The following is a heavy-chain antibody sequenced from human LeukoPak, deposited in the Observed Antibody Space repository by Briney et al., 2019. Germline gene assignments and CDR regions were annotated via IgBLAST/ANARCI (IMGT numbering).Heavy chain of an antibody. CDR2: ISDDVNNK. J-gene: IGHJ4*02. Sequence: PGRSLRLSCAASGFTFSSYGMHWVRQAPGKGLEWVAFISDDVNNKYYADSVKGRFTISRDNSKSALYLQMDSLRAEDTAVYYCAKVPVSFYGGSYYFDYWGQGTLVTVSS. CDR3: AKVPVSFYGGSYYFDY. V-gene: IGHV3-30*18. CDR1: GFTFSSYG. D-gene: IGHD3-16*01.